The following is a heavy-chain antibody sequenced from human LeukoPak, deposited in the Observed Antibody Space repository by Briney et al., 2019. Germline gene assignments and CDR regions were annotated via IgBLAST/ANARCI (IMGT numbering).Heavy chain of an antibody. Sequence: PGLSLRLSCAASGFTFSNYEMNWVRQAPGKGLEWVSYITSSGGTIYYADSVKGRFTISRDNAKNSLYLQMHSLRAEDTAVYYCASRPPPSRGPYDYWGQGTLVTVSS. CDR3: ASRPPPSRGPYDY. V-gene: IGHV3-48*03. CDR2: ITSSGGTI. D-gene: IGHD3-10*01. J-gene: IGHJ4*02. CDR1: GFTFSNYE.